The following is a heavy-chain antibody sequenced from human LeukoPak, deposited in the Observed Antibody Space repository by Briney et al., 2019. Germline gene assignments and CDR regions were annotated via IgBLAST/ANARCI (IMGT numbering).Heavy chain of an antibody. CDR1: GYTFTSYY. Sequence: ASVKVSCKASGYTFTSYYMHWVRQAPGQGLEWMGIINPSGGSTSYAQKFQGRVTMTRDTSTSTVYMELSSLRSEDTAVYYCARGDIVVVVAATFPFDPWGQGTLVTVSS. CDR2: INPSGGST. V-gene: IGHV1-46*01. J-gene: IGHJ5*02. CDR3: ARGDIVVVVAATFPFDP. D-gene: IGHD2-15*01.